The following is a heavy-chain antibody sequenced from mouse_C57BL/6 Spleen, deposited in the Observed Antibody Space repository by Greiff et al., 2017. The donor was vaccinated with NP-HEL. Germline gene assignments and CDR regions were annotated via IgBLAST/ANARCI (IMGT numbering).Heavy chain of an antibody. CDR3: ARKLDY. Sequence: EVKVVESGPELVKPGASVKISCKASGYSFTGYYMNWVKQSPEKSLEWIGEINPSTGGTTYNQKFKAKATLTVDKSSSTAYMQLKSLTSEDSAVYYCARKLDYWGQGTTLTVSS. J-gene: IGHJ2*01. V-gene: IGHV1-42*01. CDR1: GYSFTGYY. CDR2: INPSTGGT.